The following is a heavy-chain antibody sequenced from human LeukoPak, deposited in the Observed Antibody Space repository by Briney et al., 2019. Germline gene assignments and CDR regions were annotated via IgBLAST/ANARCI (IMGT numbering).Heavy chain of an antibody. D-gene: IGHD1-1*01. J-gene: IGHJ4*02. Sequence: SETLSLTCTVSGGSISSGGYYWSWLRQHPGKGLEWIGYIYYSGSTYYNPSLKSRFTISVDTSKNQFSLKLSFVTAADTAVYSCASTNDSLDYGGQGTLATVS. V-gene: IGHV4-31*03. CDR2: IYYSGST. CDR3: ASTNDSLDY. CDR1: GGSISSGGYY.